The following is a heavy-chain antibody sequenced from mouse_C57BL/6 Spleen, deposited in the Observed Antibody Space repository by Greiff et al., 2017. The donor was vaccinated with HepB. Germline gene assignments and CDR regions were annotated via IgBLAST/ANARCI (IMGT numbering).Heavy chain of an antibody. CDR1: GYTFTSYW. J-gene: IGHJ1*03. CDR2: IDPNGGGT. CDR3: ARAYYYGSGYDDWYFDV. V-gene: IGHV1-62-3*01. Sequence: QVQLQQPGAELVKPGASVKLSCKASGYTFTSYWMHWVKQRPGRGLEWIGRIDPNGGGTKYNEKYKSKATLTVDKPSSTAYMQLSSLTSEDSAVYYCARAYYYGSGYDDWYFDVWGTGTTVTVSS. D-gene: IGHD1-1*01.